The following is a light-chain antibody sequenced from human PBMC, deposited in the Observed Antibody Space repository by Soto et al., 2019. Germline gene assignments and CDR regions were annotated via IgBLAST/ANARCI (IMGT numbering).Light chain of an antibody. Sequence: DIQMTQSPSTLSASVGDRVTITCRASQRITKWLAWYQQKPGKAPNLLIYDASNLQSGVPSRFSGSGSGTEFTLTISNLQPDDFATYYCQQYNDYPTFGLGTKVEVK. CDR1: QRITKW. CDR2: DAS. V-gene: IGKV1-5*01. CDR3: QQYNDYPT. J-gene: IGKJ1*01.